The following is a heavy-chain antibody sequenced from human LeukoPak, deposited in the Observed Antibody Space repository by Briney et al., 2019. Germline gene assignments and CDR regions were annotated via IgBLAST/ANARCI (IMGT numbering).Heavy chain of an antibody. V-gene: IGHV1-2*02. D-gene: IGHD3-10*01. CDR2: INPNSGGT. CDR1: GYTFTVYY. Sequence: GASVTVSFKASGYTFTVYYMHWVRQAPGQGLERMGWINPNSGGTNYAKKFQGRVTITRETSISTAYMELSRLRSDDTAVYYCAREYYGSGSDYTGAFDIWGQGTMVTVSS. CDR3: AREYYGSGSDYTGAFDI. J-gene: IGHJ3*02.